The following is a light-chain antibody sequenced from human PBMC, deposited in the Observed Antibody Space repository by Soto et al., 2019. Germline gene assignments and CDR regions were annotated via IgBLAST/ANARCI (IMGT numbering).Light chain of an antibody. CDR3: TAWDDSLSGPLYV. CDR2: RSN. CDR1: SSNIGTNY. Sequence: QSVLTQPPSVSGTPGQRVTITCSGSSSNIGTNYVYWYQQLPGTAPKLLIYRSNQRPSGVPDRFSGSKSGISASLAISGLRSEDEADYYCTAWDDSLSGPLYVFGTGTKVTVL. V-gene: IGLV1-47*01. J-gene: IGLJ1*01.